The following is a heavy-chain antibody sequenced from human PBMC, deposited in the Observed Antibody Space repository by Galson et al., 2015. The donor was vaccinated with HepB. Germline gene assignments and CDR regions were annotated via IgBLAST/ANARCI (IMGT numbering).Heavy chain of an antibody. D-gene: IGHD1-1*01. CDR2: ITGSDGTT. V-gene: IGHV3-23*01. J-gene: IGHJ3*01. CDR1: GLIFSNYA. Sequence: SLRLSCAASGLIFSNYAMSWVRQAPGKRLEWVSSITGSDGTTSHADSVKGRFTISRDNSKNTLSLQLNSLRVEDTAVYYCAKGGTTGTTSPFRAFDFWGQGTMVSVSS. CDR3: AKGGTTGTTSPFRAFDF.